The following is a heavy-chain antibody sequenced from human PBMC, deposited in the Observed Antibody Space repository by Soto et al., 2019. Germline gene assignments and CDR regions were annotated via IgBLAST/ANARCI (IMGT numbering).Heavy chain of an antibody. CDR1: GYTFTGYY. CDR2: INPNSGGT. J-gene: IGHJ6*02. CDR3: ARDAGYYYDSSGGYYYGMDV. D-gene: IGHD3-22*01. V-gene: IGHV1-2*02. Sequence: ASVKVSCKASGYTFTGYYMHWVRQAPGQGLEWMGWINPNSGGTNYAQKFQGRVTMTRDTSISTAYMELSRLRSDDTAVYYCARDAGYYYDSSGGYYYGMDVWGQGTTVTVPS.